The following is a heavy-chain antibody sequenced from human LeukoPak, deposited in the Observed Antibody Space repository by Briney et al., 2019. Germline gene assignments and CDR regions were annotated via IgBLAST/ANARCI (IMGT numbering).Heavy chain of an antibody. J-gene: IGHJ4*02. D-gene: IGHD2-15*01. Sequence: SQTLSLTGAGSGGSISSGGYSWSWIRQPPGKGLEWIGYIDHSGSTYYNPSRKSRVTISVDRSKNQFSLKLSSGTAGDTAVYYCARAGRIDCSGGSCYSGFDYWGQGTLVTVSS. CDR3: ARAGRIDCSGGSCYSGFDY. CDR2: IDHSGST. CDR1: GGSISSGGYS. V-gene: IGHV4-30-2*01.